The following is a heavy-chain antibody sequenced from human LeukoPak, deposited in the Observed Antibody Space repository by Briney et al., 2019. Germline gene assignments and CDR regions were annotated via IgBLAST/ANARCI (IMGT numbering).Heavy chain of an antibody. V-gene: IGHV3-73*01. J-gene: IGHJ4*02. CDR1: GFTFSGSA. CDR2: IGSKAYTYAT. D-gene: IGHD2-8*01. CDR3: TTMSYCTNGVCYAY. Sequence: GGSLKLSCAASGFTFSGSAMHWVRQASGKGLEWVGRIGSKAYTYATGYTASLKGRFTISRDDSKDTAYLQMNSLKTEDTAVYYCTTMSYCTNGVCYAYWGQGTLVTVSS.